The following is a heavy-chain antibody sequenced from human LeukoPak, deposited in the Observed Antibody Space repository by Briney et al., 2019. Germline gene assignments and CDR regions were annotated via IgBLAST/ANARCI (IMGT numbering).Heavy chain of an antibody. J-gene: IGHJ6*03. CDR2: IYYSGST. CDR1: GGSISSSSYY. Sequence: SETLSLACTVSGGSISSSSYYWGRIRQPPGKGLEWIGSIYYSGSTYYNPSLKSRVTISVDTSKNQFSLKLSSVTAADTAVYYCARERNTIFGVVRHYYYYMDVWGKGTTVTVSS. V-gene: IGHV4-39*07. CDR3: ARERNTIFGVVRHYYYYMDV. D-gene: IGHD3-3*01.